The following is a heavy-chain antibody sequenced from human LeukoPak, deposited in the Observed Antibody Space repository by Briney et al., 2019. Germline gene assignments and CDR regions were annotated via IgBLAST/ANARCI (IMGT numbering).Heavy chain of an antibody. CDR2: IYTSGST. D-gene: IGHD3-3*01. CDR3: ASSPLYDFWSGYSDY. Sequence: SETLSLTCTVPGGSISSYYWSWIRQPPGKGLEWIGYIYTSGSTNYNPFLKSRVTISVDTAKNQFSLKLSSVTAADTAVCYCASSPLYDFWSGYSDYWGQGTLVTVSS. J-gene: IGHJ4*02. V-gene: IGHV4-4*09. CDR1: GGSISSYY.